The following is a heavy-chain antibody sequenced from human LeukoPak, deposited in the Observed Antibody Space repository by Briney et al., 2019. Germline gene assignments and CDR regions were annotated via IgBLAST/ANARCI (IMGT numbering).Heavy chain of an antibody. J-gene: IGHJ4*02. Sequence: PSETLSLTCTVSGYSINNDYYWGWIRQPPGKGLEWIGSIYHSGSTYYNPSLKSRVTISLDTSKNQFSLNLRSVTAADTAVYYCARGDGYTYFDYWGPGTLVTVSS. V-gene: IGHV4-38-2*02. CDR2: IYHSGST. CDR3: ARGDGYTYFDY. CDR1: GYSINNDYY. D-gene: IGHD5-24*01.